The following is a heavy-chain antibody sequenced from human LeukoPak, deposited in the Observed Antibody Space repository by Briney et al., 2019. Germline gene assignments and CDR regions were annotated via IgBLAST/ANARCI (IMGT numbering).Heavy chain of an antibody. CDR3: ARGGDPQFDY. V-gene: IGHV3-30-3*01. Sequence: PPGGSLRLSCAASGFTFSSYAMHWVRQAPGKGLEWVAVISYDGSNKYYADSVKGRFTISRDNSKNTLYLQMNSLRAEDTAVYYCARGGDPQFDYWGQGTLVTVSS. J-gene: IGHJ4*02. D-gene: IGHD7-27*01. CDR1: GFTFSSYA. CDR2: ISYDGSNK.